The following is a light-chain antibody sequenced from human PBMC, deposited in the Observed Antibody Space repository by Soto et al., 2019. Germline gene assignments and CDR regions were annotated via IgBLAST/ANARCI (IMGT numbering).Light chain of an antibody. Sequence: QSVLTQPPSVSGAPGQRVTISCTGSSSNIGAPYDVHWYQQLPGSAPKLLIYTNVNRPSGVPGRFSGSRSGTSASLAITGLQVEDEADYYCQSYADSLRGYVFGPGTKLTVL. CDR1: SSNIGAPYD. V-gene: IGLV1-40*01. CDR3: QSYADSLRGYV. CDR2: TNV. J-gene: IGLJ1*01.